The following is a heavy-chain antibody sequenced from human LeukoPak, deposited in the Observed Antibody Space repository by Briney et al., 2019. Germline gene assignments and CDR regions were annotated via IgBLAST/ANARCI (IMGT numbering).Heavy chain of an antibody. Sequence: GGSLRLSCVASGFTFSSYSMNWVRQAPGKGLEWVSYISSSGSTIYYADSVKGRFTISRDNAKNSLYLQMNSLRAEDTAVYYCATPYQNYASSSSPPFDYWGQGTLVTVSS. V-gene: IGHV3-48*04. CDR2: ISSSGSTI. CDR3: ATPYQNYASSSSPPFDY. J-gene: IGHJ4*02. CDR1: GFTFSSYS. D-gene: IGHD6-6*01.